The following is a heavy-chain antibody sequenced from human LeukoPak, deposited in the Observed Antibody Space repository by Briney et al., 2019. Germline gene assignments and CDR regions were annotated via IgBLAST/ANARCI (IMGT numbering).Heavy chain of an antibody. V-gene: IGHV3-11*01. CDR3: TSDVTASSLLGDFDY. D-gene: IGHD5-18*01. J-gene: IGHJ4*02. CDR2: ISSSGDTI. Sequence: GGSLRLSCAASGFSFGDSYMSWIRQAPGKGLEWVSYISSSGDTIYYADSVKGRFIISRDNAKRSLFLQMNSLRAEDTAVYYCTSDVTASSLLGDFDYWGQGTLVTVSP. CDR1: GFSFGDSY.